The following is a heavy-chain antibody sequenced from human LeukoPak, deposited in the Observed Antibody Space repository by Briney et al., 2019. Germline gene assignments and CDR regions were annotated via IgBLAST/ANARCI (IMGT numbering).Heavy chain of an antibody. J-gene: IGHJ4*02. CDR1: GGSISSSSYY. V-gene: IGHV4-39*01. Sequence: SETLSLTCTVSGGSISSSSYYWGWIRQPPRKGLEWIGSIYYSGSTYYNPSLKSRVTISVDTSKNQFSLKLSSVTAADTAVYYCAKYSTMVRGVIHYYFDYWGQETLVTVSS. CDR2: IYYSGST. CDR3: AKYSTMVRGVIHYYFDY. D-gene: IGHD3-10*01.